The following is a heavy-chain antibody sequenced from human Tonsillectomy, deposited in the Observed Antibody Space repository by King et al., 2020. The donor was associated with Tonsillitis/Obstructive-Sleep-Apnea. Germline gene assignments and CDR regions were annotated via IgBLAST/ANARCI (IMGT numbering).Heavy chain of an antibody. Sequence: VQLVESGGGLVKPGGSLRLSCAASGFTFSCYSMNWVRQAPGKGLEWVSSIRSSSSYIYYADSVKGRFTISRDNAKNSLYPQMNSLRAEDTAVYYCARDPVGYCSSTSCYPNFDYWGQGTLVTVSS. CDR1: GFTFSCYS. V-gene: IGHV3-21*01. D-gene: IGHD2-2*01. CDR3: ARDPVGYCSSTSCYPNFDY. CDR2: IRSSSSYI. J-gene: IGHJ4*02.